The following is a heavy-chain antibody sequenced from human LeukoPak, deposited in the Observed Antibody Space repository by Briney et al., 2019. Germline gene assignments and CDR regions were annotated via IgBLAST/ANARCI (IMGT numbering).Heavy chain of an antibody. J-gene: IGHJ6*02. Sequence: HAGGSLRLSCAASGFTVSSNYMSWVRQAPGKGLEWVSVIFSGGSTYYADSVKGRFTISRDNSKNTLYLQMNSLRAEDTAVYYCARDNDMGYCSGGRCYKGYNAMDVWGQGTTVTVSS. V-gene: IGHV3-53*01. D-gene: IGHD2-15*01. CDR2: IFSGGST. CDR1: GFTVSSNY. CDR3: ARDNDMGYCSGGRCYKGYNAMDV.